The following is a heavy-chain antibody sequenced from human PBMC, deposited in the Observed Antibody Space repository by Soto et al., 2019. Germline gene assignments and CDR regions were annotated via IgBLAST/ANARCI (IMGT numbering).Heavy chain of an antibody. CDR3: ARDTARSMVRIYYGMDV. V-gene: IGHV3-33*01. J-gene: IGHJ6*02. CDR2: IWYDGSNK. CDR1: GFTFSSYG. D-gene: IGHD3-10*01. Sequence: QVQLVEYGGGVVQPGRSLRLSCAASGFTFSSYGMHWVRQAPGKGLEGVAVIWYDGSNKYYADSVKGRFTISRDNSKNTLYLPMNSLRAEDTAVYYCARDTARSMVRIYYGMDVWGQGTTVTVSS.